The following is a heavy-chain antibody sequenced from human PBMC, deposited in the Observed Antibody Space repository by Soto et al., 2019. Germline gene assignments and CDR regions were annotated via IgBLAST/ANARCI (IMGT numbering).Heavy chain of an antibody. D-gene: IGHD2-15*01. CDR2: INTASYI. V-gene: IGHV3-21*01. CDR3: SREGVYCSGGGCRYFDY. Sequence: EVLLVESGGGLVKPGGSLRLSCAASGFTFSTYSMNWVRQAPGKGLEWVSSINTASYIYYADSVKGRFTISRDDAKTSLYLQMISLGDEDTAVYYFSREGVYCSGGGCRYFDYWGQGTLVTVSS. J-gene: IGHJ4*02. CDR1: GFTFSTYS.